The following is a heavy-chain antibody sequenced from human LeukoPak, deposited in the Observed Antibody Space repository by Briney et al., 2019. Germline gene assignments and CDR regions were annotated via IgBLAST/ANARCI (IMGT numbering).Heavy chain of an antibody. CDR3: ARHYGP. J-gene: IGHJ5*02. V-gene: IGHV3-33*01. Sequence: GKGLEWVAVIWYDGSNKYYAASVKGRFTISRDNSKTTLYLQMNSLRAEDTAAYYCARHYGPWGQGTLVTVSS. D-gene: IGHD3-16*01. CDR2: IWYDGSNK.